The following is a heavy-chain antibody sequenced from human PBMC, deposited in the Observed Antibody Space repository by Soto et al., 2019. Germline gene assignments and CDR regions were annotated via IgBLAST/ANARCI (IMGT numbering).Heavy chain of an antibody. J-gene: IGHJ4*02. CDR3: ARDPPSRI. Sequence: QVQLMQSGAEMQKPGSSVKVSCKVSGGSFSSFAISWVRQAPGQGLEWMGGIIPALGSANYAQKFRDRLTITADESSATVFMELSSLRSEDTAVYFCARDPPSRIGGQGTLVTVSS. CDR1: GGSFSSFA. CDR2: IIPALGSA. V-gene: IGHV1-69*01.